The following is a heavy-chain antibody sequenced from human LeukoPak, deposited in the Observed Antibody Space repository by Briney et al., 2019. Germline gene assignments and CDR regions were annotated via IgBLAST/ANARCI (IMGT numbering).Heavy chain of an antibody. CDR1: GGSISSYY. CDR3: ASDIVVVPAAIDYFDY. Sequence: SETLSLTCTVSGGSISSYYWSWIRQPAGKGLEWIGYIYYSGSTNYNPSLKSRVTISVDTSKNQFSLKLSSVTAADTAVYYCASDIVVVPAAIDYFDYWGQGALVTVSS. D-gene: IGHD2-2*01. V-gene: IGHV4-59*01. J-gene: IGHJ4*02. CDR2: IYYSGST.